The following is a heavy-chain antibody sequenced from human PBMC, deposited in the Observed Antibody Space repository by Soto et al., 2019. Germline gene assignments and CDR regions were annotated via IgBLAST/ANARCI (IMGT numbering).Heavy chain of an antibody. D-gene: IGHD6-13*01. CDR1: GGSISSSSYY. V-gene: IGHV4-39*01. Sequence: PSETLSLTCTVSGGSISSSSYYWGWIRQPPGKGLEWIGSIYYSGSTYYNPSLKSRVTISVDTSKNQFSLKLSSVTAADTAVYYCARHLGALGIAARTNWFDPWGQGTLVTVSS. CDR3: ARHLGALGIAARTNWFDP. J-gene: IGHJ5*02. CDR2: IYYSGST.